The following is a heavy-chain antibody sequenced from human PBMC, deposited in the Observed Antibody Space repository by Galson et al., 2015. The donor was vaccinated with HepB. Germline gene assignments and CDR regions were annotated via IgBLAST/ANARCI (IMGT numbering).Heavy chain of an antibody. V-gene: IGHV1-18*04. CDR3: ARDTTVVSGFRADVDY. D-gene: IGHD4-23*01. CDR1: GYTFTSYG. Sequence: SVKVSCKASGYTFTSYGISWVRQAPGQGLEWMGWIGAYNGNTNYAQKLQGRVTMTTDTSTSTAYMELRSLRSDDTAVYYCARDTTVVSGFRADVDYWGQGTLVTVSS. CDR2: IGAYNGNT. J-gene: IGHJ4*02.